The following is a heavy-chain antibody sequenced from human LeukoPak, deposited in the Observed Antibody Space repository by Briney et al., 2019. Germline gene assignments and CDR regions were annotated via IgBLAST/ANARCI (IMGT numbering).Heavy chain of an antibody. CDR2: FYSSGNS. CDR1: GGSISGYY. J-gene: IGHJ5*02. CDR3: AREGPFGDPNWFDP. D-gene: IGHD4-17*01. Sequence: PSETLSLTCSVSGGSISGYYWSWIRQAPGKGLEWIGYFYSSGNSNSNPSLKSRVTISGDSSRSQLSLRLNSVTAADTAVYYCAREGPFGDPNWFDPWGQGTLVTVSS. V-gene: IGHV4-59*01.